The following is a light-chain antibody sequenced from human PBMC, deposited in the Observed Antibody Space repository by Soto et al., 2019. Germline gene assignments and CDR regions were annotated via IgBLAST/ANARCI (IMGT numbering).Light chain of an antibody. V-gene: IGLV5-45*01. Sequence: QAVVTQPASLSASPGASASFTCTLRSGINVGTYRIYWYQQKPGSPPQYLLNYRSDSDKQQGSGVPSRFSGSKDASANAGTLFISGLQSEDEADYYCMIWHSSAYVFGGGTQLTVL. J-gene: IGLJ3*02. CDR2: YRSDSDK. CDR3: MIWHSSAYV. CDR1: SGINVGTYR.